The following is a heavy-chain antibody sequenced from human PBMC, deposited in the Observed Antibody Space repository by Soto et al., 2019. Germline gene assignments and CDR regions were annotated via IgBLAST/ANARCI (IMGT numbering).Heavy chain of an antibody. CDR3: ARDQRYFDWWEGGDPYNWFDP. Sequence: SETLSLTCTVSGGSISSHYWSWIRQPPGKGLEWIGYIYYSGSTNYNPSLKSRVTISVDTSKNQFSLKLSSVTAADTAVYYCARDQRYFDWWEGGDPYNWFDPWGQGTLVTVSS. CDR2: IYYSGST. CDR1: GGSISSHY. V-gene: IGHV4-59*11. D-gene: IGHD3-9*01. J-gene: IGHJ5*02.